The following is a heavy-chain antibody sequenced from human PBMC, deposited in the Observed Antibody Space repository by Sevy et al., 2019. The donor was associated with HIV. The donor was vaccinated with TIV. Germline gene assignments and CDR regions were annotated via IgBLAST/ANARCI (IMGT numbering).Heavy chain of an antibody. V-gene: IGHV3-21*05. CDR2: ISSSSSYI. CDR1: GFTFSSYS. CDR3: ATTAFRDSSGYYGH. D-gene: IGHD3-22*01. J-gene: IGHJ4*02. Sequence: GGSLRLSCAASGFTFSSYSMNWVRQAPGKGLEWVSYISSSSSYIYYADSVKGRFTISRDNAKNSLYLQMNSLRAEDTAVYYCATTAFRDSSGYYGHWGQGTLVTVSS.